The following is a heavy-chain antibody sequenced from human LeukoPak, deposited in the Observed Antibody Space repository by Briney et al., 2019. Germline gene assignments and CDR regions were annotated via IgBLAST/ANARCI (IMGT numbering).Heavy chain of an antibody. CDR3: TKGRNWNRNAFDI. CDR2: ISGSGGST. D-gene: IGHD1-1*01. Sequence: GGSLRLSCAGSGFTFSSSAMTWVRQAPGKGLEWVSAISGSGGSTYYAGSVKGRFTISRDNSKNTLFLQMNSLRAEDTAVYYCTKGRNWNRNAFDIWGPGTMLTVSS. CDR1: GFTFSSSA. V-gene: IGHV3-23*01. J-gene: IGHJ3*02.